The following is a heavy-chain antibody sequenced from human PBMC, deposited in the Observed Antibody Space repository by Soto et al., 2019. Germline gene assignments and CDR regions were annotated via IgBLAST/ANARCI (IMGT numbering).Heavy chain of an antibody. CDR1: GYTFTSYY. CDR3: ARDEEERSLIQTESPFDY. V-gene: IGHV1-46*01. Sequence: GASVKVCCKACGYTFTSYYMHWVRQATGQGLEWMGIINPSGGSTSYAQKFQGRVTMTRDTSTSTVYMELSSLRSEDTAVYYCARDEEERSLIQTESPFDYWGQGTLVTVSS. CDR2: INPSGGST. J-gene: IGHJ4*02.